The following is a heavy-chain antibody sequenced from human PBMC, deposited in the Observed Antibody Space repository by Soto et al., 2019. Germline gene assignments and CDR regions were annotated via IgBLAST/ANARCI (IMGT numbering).Heavy chain of an antibody. Sequence: GGSLRLSCAASGFTFSSYWMSWVRQAPGKGLEWVANIKQDGSEKYYVDSVKGRFTISRDNAKNSLYLQMNSLRAEDTAVYYCARVHYYGSGSFDYWGQGTLVTVSS. CDR2: IKQDGSEK. CDR3: ARVHYYGSGSFDY. V-gene: IGHV3-7*01. J-gene: IGHJ4*02. CDR1: GFTFSSYW. D-gene: IGHD3-10*01.